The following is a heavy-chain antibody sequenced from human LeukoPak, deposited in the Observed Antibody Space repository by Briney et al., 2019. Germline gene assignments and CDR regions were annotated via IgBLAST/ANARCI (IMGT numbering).Heavy chain of an antibody. V-gene: IGHV3-48*01. CDR3: ARGGYYYDSSGFYFDY. CDR1: GFTFSSYG. Sequence: GGSLRLSCAASGFTFSSYGMNWVRQAPGKGLEWVSYISSGRPTINYADSVKGRFTISRDNARNSLYLQMNSLRAEDTAVYYCARGGYYYDSSGFYFDYWGQGTLVTVSS. D-gene: IGHD3-22*01. J-gene: IGHJ4*02. CDR2: ISSGRPTI.